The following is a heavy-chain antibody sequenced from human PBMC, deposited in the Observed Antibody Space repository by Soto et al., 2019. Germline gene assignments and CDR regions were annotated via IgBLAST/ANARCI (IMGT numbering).Heavy chain of an antibody. CDR2: IFHTGTT. CDR3: AAATVTTISLDY. J-gene: IGHJ4*02. V-gene: IGHV4-38-2*02. CDR1: GDSISSGYH. D-gene: IGHD4-17*01. Sequence: PAETLSLTCTVSGDSISSGYHWAWIRQPPGMRLEGVASIFHTGTTYYNPSLKSPFTISVDTSKNQFSLKLTSVTAADTAVYYCAAATVTTISLDYWGQGTLVTVSS.